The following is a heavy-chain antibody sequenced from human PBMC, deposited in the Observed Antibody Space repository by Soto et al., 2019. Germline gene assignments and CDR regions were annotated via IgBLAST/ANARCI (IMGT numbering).Heavy chain of an antibody. V-gene: IGHV4-59*01. J-gene: IGHJ4*02. CDR2: IYYSGST. D-gene: IGHD2-15*01. CDR1: GGSISSYY. CDR3: ARSEYCSGGSCYVDY. Sequence: SETLSLTCTVSGGSISSYYWSWIRQPPGKGLEWIGYIYYSGSTNYNPSLKSRVTISVDTSKNQFSLKLSSVTAADTAVYYCARSEYCSGGSCYVDYWGQGTLVTVSS.